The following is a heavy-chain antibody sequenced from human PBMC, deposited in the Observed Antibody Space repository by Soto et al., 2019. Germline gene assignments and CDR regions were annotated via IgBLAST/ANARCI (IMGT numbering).Heavy chain of an antibody. Sequence: SETLSLTCTVSGGSISSYYWSWIRQPPGKGLEWIGYIYYSGSTNYNPSLKSRVTISVDTSKNQFSLKLSSVTAADTAVYYCARRVFSNYWFDPWGQGTLVTVSS. J-gene: IGHJ5*02. CDR2: IYYSGST. CDR1: GGSISSYY. V-gene: IGHV4-59*01. CDR3: ARRVFSNYWFDP.